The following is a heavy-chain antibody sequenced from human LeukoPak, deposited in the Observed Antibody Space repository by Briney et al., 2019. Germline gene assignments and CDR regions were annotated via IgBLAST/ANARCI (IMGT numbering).Heavy chain of an antibody. J-gene: IGHJ6*03. CDR2: INHSGST. Sequence: SETLSLTCAVYGGSFSGYYWSWIRPPPGKGLEWIGEINHSGSTNYNPSLKSRVTISVDTSKNQFSLKLSSVTAADTAVYYCARGRMYSSSWYGYYYYMDVWGKGTTVTVSS. D-gene: IGHD6-13*01. CDR3: ARGRMYSSSWYGYYYYMDV. V-gene: IGHV4-34*01. CDR1: GGSFSGYY.